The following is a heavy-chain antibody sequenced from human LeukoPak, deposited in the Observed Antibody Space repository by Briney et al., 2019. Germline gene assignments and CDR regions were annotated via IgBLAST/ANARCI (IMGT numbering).Heavy chain of an antibody. D-gene: IGHD4-17*01. CDR3: ARAGVYGDYFDY. J-gene: IGHJ4*02. V-gene: IGHV3-13*01. Sequence: AGGSLRLSCAASGFTFSSYDMHWVRQATGKGLEWVSAIGTAGDTYYPGSVKGRFTISRENAKNSLYLQMNSLRAGDTAAYYCARAGVYGDYFDYWGQGTLVTVSS. CDR2: IGTAGDT. CDR1: GFTFSSYD.